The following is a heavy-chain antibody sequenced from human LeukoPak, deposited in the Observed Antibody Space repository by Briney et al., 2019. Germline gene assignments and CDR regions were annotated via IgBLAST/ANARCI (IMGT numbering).Heavy chain of an antibody. CDR1: GGTFSSYS. J-gene: IGHJ3*02. Sequence: SVKVSCKASGGTFSSYSISWVRQAPGQGLEWMGRIIPILGIANYAQKFQGRVTITADKSTSTAYMELSSLRSGDTAVYYCASTYCSTTSCYDYDAFDIWGQGTMVTVSS. CDR3: ASTYCSTTSCYDYDAFDI. V-gene: IGHV1-69*02. D-gene: IGHD2-2*01. CDR2: IIPILGIA.